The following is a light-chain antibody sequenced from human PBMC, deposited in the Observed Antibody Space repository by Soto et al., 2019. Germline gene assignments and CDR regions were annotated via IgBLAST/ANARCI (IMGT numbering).Light chain of an antibody. J-gene: IGLJ3*02. V-gene: IGLV3-21*04. CDR2: YDS. Sequence: VLTQPPSVSVAPGKTARITCGGNNIGSKSVHWYQQKPGQAPVLVIYYDSDRPSGIPERFSGSNSGNTATLTISRVEAGDEADYYCQVWDSSSDLGVFGGGTKLTVL. CDR1: NIGSKS. CDR3: QVWDSSSDLGV.